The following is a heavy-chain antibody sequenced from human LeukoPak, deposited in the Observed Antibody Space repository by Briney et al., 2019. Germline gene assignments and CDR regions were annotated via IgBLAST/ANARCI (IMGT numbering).Heavy chain of an antibody. J-gene: IGHJ3*02. Sequence: SETLSLTCTVSGGSISSYYWSWIRQPAGKGLEWIGYIYYSGSTNYNPSLKSRVTISVDTSKNQFSLKLSSVTAADTAVYYCARLTTVVTPYAFDIWGQGTMVTVSS. V-gene: IGHV4-59*08. D-gene: IGHD4-23*01. CDR2: IYYSGST. CDR1: GGSISSYY. CDR3: ARLTTVVTPYAFDI.